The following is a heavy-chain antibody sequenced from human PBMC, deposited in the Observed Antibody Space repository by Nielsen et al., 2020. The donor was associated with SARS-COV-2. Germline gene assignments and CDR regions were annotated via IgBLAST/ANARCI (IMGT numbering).Heavy chain of an antibody. CDR3: TRDQTFWSGAYMCD. CDR2: ISSGGNT. D-gene: IGHD3-3*01. Sequence: GESLKISCAASGFTVSDDYMSWVRQAPGKGLEWVSVISSGGNTHYSDSVKGRFTISRDISKNTLHLQMNSLRAEDTAVYYCTRDQTFWSGAYMCDWGQGTLVTVSS. V-gene: IGHV3-66*01. CDR1: GFTVSDDY. J-gene: IGHJ4*02.